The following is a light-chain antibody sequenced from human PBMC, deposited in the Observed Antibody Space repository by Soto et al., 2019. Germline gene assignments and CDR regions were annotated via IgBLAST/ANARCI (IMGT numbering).Light chain of an antibody. Sequence: EIVMTQSPATLSLSPGERATLSCRASQSVSSNLVWYQQKPGQAPRLLIYDASTRATGVPARFSGSGSGTEFTLTISSLQSEDFAVYYCQQYNNWPPLTFGQGTKLEIK. CDR1: QSVSSN. CDR3: QQYNNWPPLT. J-gene: IGKJ2*01. V-gene: IGKV3-15*01. CDR2: DAS.